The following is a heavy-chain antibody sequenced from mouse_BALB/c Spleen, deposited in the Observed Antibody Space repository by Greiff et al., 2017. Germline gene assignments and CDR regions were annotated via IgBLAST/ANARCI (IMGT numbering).Heavy chain of an antibody. CDR1: GYSITSDYA. CDR3: ARSLVGYDYHYFDY. CDR2: ISYSGST. Sequence: EVHLVESGPGLVKPSQSLSLTCTVTGYSITSDYAWNWIRQFPGNKLEWMGYISYSGSTSYNPSLKSRISITRDTSKNQFFLQLNSVTTEDTATYYCARSLVGYDYHYFDYWGQGTTLTVSS. J-gene: IGHJ2*01. D-gene: IGHD2-4*01. V-gene: IGHV3-2*02.